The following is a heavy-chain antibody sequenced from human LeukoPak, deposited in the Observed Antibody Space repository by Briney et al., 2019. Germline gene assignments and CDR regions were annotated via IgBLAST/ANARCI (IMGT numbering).Heavy chain of an antibody. D-gene: IGHD4-17*01. V-gene: IGHV1-2*02. CDR2: INPNSGGT. Sequence: ALVKVSCKASGYTFTGYYMQWVRQAPGQGLEWMGWINPNSGGTNYAQKFQGKVTMTRDTSISTAYMELSRLRSDDTAVYYCGYGDEGYFDYWGQGTLVTVSS. CDR1: GYTFTGYY. CDR3: GYGDEGYFDY. J-gene: IGHJ4*02.